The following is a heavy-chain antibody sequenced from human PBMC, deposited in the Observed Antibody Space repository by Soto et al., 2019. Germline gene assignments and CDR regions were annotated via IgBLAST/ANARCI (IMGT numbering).Heavy chain of an antibody. CDR3: AREGNNYCMDV. CDR1: GFTFSSYG. J-gene: IGHJ6*02. V-gene: IGHV3-33*01. CDR2: IWYDGSNK. Sequence: QVQLVESGGGVVQPGRSLRLSCAASGFTFSSYGMHWVRQAPGKGLEWVAVIWYDGSNKYYADSVKGRFTISRDNSKNTPYLQMNSLRAEDTAVYYCAREGNNYCMDVWGQGTTVTVSS.